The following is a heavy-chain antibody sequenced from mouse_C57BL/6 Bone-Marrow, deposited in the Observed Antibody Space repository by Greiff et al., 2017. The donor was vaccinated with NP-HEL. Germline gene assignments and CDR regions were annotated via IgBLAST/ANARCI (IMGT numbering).Heavy chain of an antibody. D-gene: IGHD2-4*01. Sequence: VQLQQSGTVLARPGASVKMSCKTSGYTFTSYWMHWVKQRPGQGLEWIGAIYPGNRDTSYNQKFKGKAKLTAVTSASTAYMELSSLTNEDSAVYYCTRRQVYYDHYYAMDYWGQGTSVTVSS. CDR2: IYPGNRDT. CDR3: TRRQVYYDHYYAMDY. CDR1: GYTFTSYW. J-gene: IGHJ4*01. V-gene: IGHV1-5*01.